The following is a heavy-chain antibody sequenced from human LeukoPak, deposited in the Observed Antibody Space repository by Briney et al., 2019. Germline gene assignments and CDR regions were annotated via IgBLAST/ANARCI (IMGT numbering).Heavy chain of an antibody. V-gene: IGHV4-59*08. J-gene: IGHJ4*02. D-gene: IGHD6-13*01. CDR3: ARLVGIAADGTGGDY. CDR2: IYYSGST. CDR1: GGSISSYY. Sequence: SETLSLTCTVSGGSISSYYWSWIRQPPGKGLEWIGYIYYSGSTNYNPSLKSRVTISVDTSKNQFSLKLNSVTAADTAVYYCARLVGIAADGTGGDYWGQGTLVTVSS.